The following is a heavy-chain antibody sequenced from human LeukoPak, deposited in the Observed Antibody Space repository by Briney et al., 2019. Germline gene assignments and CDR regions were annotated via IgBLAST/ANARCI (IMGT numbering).Heavy chain of an antibody. CDR3: ARADPTNSGDEYFDY. D-gene: IGHD6-25*01. Sequence: AAVKVSCKASGYTFTTYGISWVRQAPGQRLEWIGWSSPYSGNTDYAQKFQGRVTMTTDASTTTAYMELRSLISDDTAVYYCARADPTNSGDEYFDYWVQGTLITVSS. CDR2: SSPYSGNT. V-gene: IGHV1-18*01. J-gene: IGHJ4*01. CDR1: GYTFTTYG.